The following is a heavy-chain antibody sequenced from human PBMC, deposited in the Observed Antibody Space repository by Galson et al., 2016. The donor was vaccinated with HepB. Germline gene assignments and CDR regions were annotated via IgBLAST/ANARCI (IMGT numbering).Heavy chain of an antibody. Sequence: SLRLSCAASGFTFSNYAMSWVRQAPGKGLEWVSGISDSGGSTYFADSVMGRFTISRDNSKNTLYLQMNSLRAEDTAVYYCAKGRRSGCSSTSCYPFDYWGQGTLVTVAS. CDR2: ISDSGGST. V-gene: IGHV3-23*01. J-gene: IGHJ4*02. CDR1: GFTFSNYA. CDR3: AKGRRSGCSSTSCYPFDY. D-gene: IGHD2-2*01.